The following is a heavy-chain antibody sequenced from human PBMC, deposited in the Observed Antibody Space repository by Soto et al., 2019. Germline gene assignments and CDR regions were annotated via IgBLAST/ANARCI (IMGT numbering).Heavy chain of an antibody. V-gene: IGHV1-18*01. CDR2: ISAYNGNT. CDR1: GYTFTSYG. Sequence: ASVKVSCKASGYTFTSYGISWVRQAPGQGLEWMGWISAYNGNTNYAQKLQGRVTMTTDTSTSTAYMELRSLRSDDTAVYYCARSSQSIAVEPFAYWGQGTLVTVSS. J-gene: IGHJ4*02. D-gene: IGHD6-19*01. CDR3: ARSSQSIAVEPFAY.